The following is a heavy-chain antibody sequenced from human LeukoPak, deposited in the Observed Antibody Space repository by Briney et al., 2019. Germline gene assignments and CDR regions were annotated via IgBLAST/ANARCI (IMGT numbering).Heavy chain of an antibody. CDR3: ATDYLELRMFDY. Sequence: ASVKVSCKVSGCTLTELSMHWVRQAPGKGLEWMGGFDPEDGETIYAQKFQGRVTMTEDTSTDTAYMELSSLRSEDTAVYYCATDYLELRMFDYWGQGTLVTVSS. J-gene: IGHJ4*02. CDR2: FDPEDGET. CDR1: GCTLTELS. V-gene: IGHV1-24*01. D-gene: IGHD1-7*01.